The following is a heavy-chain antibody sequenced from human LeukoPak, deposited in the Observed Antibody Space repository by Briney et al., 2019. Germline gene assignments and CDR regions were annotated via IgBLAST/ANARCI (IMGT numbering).Heavy chain of an antibody. CDR1: GFSFSGHW. CDR2: ISPTGSTT. Sequence: GGSLRLSCTASGFSFSGHWMHWARQLPGKGLVWVSRISPTGSTTSYADSVKGRFTVSRDNAKNTLHLQVNNLRAEDTAVYYCARGPNSNWSGLDFWGQGTLLTVSS. V-gene: IGHV3-74*01. D-gene: IGHD6-6*01. J-gene: IGHJ4*02. CDR3: ARGPNSNWSGLDF.